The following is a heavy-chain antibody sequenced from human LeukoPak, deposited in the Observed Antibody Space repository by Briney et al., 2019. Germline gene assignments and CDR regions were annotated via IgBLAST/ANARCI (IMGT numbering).Heavy chain of an antibody. V-gene: IGHV1-2*02. D-gene: IGHD3-10*01. Sequence: GGPVKVSCKASGYTFTGYYMHWVRQAPGQGLEWMGWINPNSGGTNYAQKFQGRVTMTRDTSISTAYMELSRLRSDDTAVYYCARGPRWFGTYYFDYWGQGTLVTVSS. CDR2: INPNSGGT. CDR1: GYTFTGYY. CDR3: ARGPRWFGTYYFDY. J-gene: IGHJ4*02.